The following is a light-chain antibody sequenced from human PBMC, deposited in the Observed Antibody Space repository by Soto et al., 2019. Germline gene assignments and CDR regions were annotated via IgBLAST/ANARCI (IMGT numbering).Light chain of an antibody. CDR1: RSVSNY. J-gene: IGKJ5*01. CDR3: QQRSNWPPIT. CDR2: DAS. V-gene: IGKV3-11*01. Sequence: ETVLTQSPATLSLSPGERATLSCMASRSVSNYLAWYQQKPGQAPRLLIYDASNRATGIPARFSGSGSGTDFTLTISSLEPEDFAVYYCQQRSNWPPITFGQGTRLEIK.